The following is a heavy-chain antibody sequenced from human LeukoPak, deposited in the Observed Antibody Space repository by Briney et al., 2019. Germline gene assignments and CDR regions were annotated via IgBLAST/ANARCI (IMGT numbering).Heavy chain of an antibody. CDR3: AKALTDPVYYY. CDR1: GFTFSSYA. D-gene: IGHD3-9*01. CDR2: ISYDGSNK. J-gene: IGHJ4*02. Sequence: GRSLRLSCAASGFTFSSYAMHWVRQAPGKGLEWVAVISYDGSNKYYADSVKGRFTISRDNSKNTLYLQMNSLRAEDTAVYYCAKALTDPVYYYWGQGTLVTVSS. V-gene: IGHV3-30*04.